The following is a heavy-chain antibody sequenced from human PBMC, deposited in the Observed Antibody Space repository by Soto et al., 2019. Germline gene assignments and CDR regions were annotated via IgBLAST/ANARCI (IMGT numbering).Heavy chain of an antibody. CDR3: ANDYGDYGLTYYFDY. CDR1: GFTFSNYG. CDR2: ISYDGGNK. D-gene: IGHD4-17*01. V-gene: IGHV3-30*18. J-gene: IGHJ4*02. Sequence: QVQLVESGGGVVQPGRSLRLSCAASGFTFSNYGMHWVHQTPGKGLEWVAVISYDGGNKYYADSVKGRFTISRDSSKNTLYLQMNSLRTEDTAVYYCANDYGDYGLTYYFDYWGQGTLVTVSS.